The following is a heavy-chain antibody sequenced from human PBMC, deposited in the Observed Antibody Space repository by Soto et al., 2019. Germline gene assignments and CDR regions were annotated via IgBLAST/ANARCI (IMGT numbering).Heavy chain of an antibody. J-gene: IGHJ4*02. CDR3: TTEGISSCSGGSCHEAPFDY. CDR1: GFTFSNAW. V-gene: IGHV3-15*01. Sequence: GGSLRLSCAASGFTFSNAWMSWVRQAPGKGLEWVGRIKSKTDGGTTDYAAPVKGRFTISRDDSKNTLYLQMNSLKTEDTAVYYCTTEGISSCSGGSCHEAPFDYWGQGTLVTVSS. CDR2: IKSKTDGGTT. D-gene: IGHD2-15*01.